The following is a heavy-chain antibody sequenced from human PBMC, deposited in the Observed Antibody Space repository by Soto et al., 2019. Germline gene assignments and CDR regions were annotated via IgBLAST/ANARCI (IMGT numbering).Heavy chain of an antibody. J-gene: IGHJ6*02. Sequence: QVQLVQSGAEVKKPGSSVKVSCKASGGNFSSYAISWVRQAPGQGLEWMGGIIPIFGTANYTQKFQGRVTITADESTSTAYMELSSLRSEDTAVYYCARGDIGSGWPDYYYYGMYVWGQGTTVTVSS. V-gene: IGHV1-69*01. D-gene: IGHD6-19*01. CDR3: ARGDIGSGWPDYYYYGMYV. CDR2: IIPIFGTA. CDR1: GGNFSSYA.